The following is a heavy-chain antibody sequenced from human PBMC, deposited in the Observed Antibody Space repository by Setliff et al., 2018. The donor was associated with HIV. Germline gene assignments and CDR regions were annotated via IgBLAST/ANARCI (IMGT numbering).Heavy chain of an antibody. CDR3: AREWRGRYYYYMDV. V-gene: IGHV4-39*07. CDR1: GGSISSSTYF. D-gene: IGHD3-10*01. CDR2: IYYSGGT. J-gene: IGHJ6*03. Sequence: SETLSLTCTVSGGSISSSTYFWGWVRQPPGKGLEWIGTIYYSGGTYYKSSLKSRVLISLDTSKNQFSLKLTSMTAADTAVYYCAREWRGRYYYYMDVWGKGTTVTVSS.